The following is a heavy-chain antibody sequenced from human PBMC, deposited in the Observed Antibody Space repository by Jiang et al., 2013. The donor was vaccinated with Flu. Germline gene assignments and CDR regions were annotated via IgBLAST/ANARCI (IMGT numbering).Heavy chain of an antibody. D-gene: IGHD3-22*01. V-gene: IGHV1-24*01. CDR3: ATLGGYYWYFDL. CDR1: GYTLTELS. Sequence: GAEVKKPGASVKVSCKVSGYTLTELSMHWVRQAPGKGLEWVGGFDPEDGETIYAQKFQGRVTMTEDTSTDTAYMELSSLRSEDTAVYYCATLGGYYWYFDLWGRGTLVTVSS. CDR2: FDPEDGET. J-gene: IGHJ2*01.